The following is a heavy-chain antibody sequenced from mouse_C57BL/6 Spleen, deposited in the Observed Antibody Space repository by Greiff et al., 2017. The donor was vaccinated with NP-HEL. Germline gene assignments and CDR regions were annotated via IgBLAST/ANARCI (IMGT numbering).Heavy chain of an antibody. CDR2: IFPGSGST. D-gene: IGHD1-1*01. CDR3: ARGGYDGSRGYFDD. CDR1: FTDYY. V-gene: IGHV1-75*01. J-gene: IGHJ2*01. Sequence: FTDYYINWVKQRPGQGLEWIGWIFPGSGSTYYNEKFKGKATLTVDKSSSTAYMLLSSLTSEDSAVYFSARGGYDGSRGYFDDWGQGTTLTVSS.